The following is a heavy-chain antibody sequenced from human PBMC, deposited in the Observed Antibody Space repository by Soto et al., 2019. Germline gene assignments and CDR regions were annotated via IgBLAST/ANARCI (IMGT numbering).Heavy chain of an antibody. CDR3: AFDVQTGVVYFDN. J-gene: IGHJ4*02. CDR2: IIPLFGLP. D-gene: IGHD1-1*01. V-gene: IGHV1-69*02. Sequence: SVKVSCKASGGTFSTYTISWVRQAPGQGLEWLGRIIPLFGLPNHAQKFQDRVTITADKSTDTAYLEMNSLRPEDTAVYYCAFDVQTGVVYFDNWGQGTLVTVS. CDR1: GGTFSTYT.